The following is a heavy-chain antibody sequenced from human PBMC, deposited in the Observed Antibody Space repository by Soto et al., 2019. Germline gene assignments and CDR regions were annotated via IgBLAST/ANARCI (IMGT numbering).Heavy chain of an antibody. Sequence: QVQLQESGPGLVKSSQTLSLTCTVSGGSISSGGYYWSWIRQHPGKGLEWIGYIYYSGSTSYNPSLKSRVTISVATSKNQFSLKLSSVTAADTAVYYCAREPYSSSWPYYNYGMDVWGQGTMVTVSS. D-gene: IGHD6-13*01. CDR1: GGSISSGGYY. CDR3: AREPYSSSWPYYNYGMDV. CDR2: IYYSGST. J-gene: IGHJ6*02. V-gene: IGHV4-31*03.